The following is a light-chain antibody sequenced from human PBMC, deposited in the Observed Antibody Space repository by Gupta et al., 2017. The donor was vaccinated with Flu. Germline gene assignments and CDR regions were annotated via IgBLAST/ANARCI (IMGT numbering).Light chain of an antibody. CDR3: QHDHKAPRT. CDR1: QDIRNY. J-gene: IGKJ1*01. CDR2: DGS. V-gene: IGKV1-33*01. Sequence: PFSLSASVGDRVTITCRASQDIRNYLNWYQQKPGKAPKLLIYDGSSLDTGVPSRFSGNGFETTFFLTITSLQPEDFATYYCQHDHKAPRTFGQGTKVEIK.